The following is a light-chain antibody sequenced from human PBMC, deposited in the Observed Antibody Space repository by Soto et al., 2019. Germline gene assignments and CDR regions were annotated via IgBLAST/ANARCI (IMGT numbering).Light chain of an antibody. J-gene: IGKJ1*01. CDR2: GAS. V-gene: IGKV3-15*01. CDR3: QEYNNWPWT. Sequence: EIVMTQSPATLSVSPGERATLSCRASQSVSGNLAWYQQKPGQAPRLLIFGASTGATGIPARFSGSGSGTTITLTISSLQSEDLAVYYCQEYNNWPWTVGQGTKVEIK. CDR1: QSVSGN.